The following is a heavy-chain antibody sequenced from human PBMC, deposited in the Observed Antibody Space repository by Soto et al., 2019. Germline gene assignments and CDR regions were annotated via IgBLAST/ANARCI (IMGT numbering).Heavy chain of an antibody. Sequence: QVQLVESGGGVVQPGRSLRLSCAASGFTFSSYAMHWVRQAPGKGLEWVAVISSDGSDKYYADSVKDRFAISRDNSKNTLYVQLNRRRAEDTALYYCARDRQYGAGFIDVWGQGTTVTVSS. D-gene: IGHD3-10*01. J-gene: IGHJ6*02. CDR3: ARDRQYGAGFIDV. CDR1: GFTFSSYA. V-gene: IGHV3-30*09. CDR2: ISSDGSDK.